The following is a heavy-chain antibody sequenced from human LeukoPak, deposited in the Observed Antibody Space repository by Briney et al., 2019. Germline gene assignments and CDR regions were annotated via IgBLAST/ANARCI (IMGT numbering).Heavy chain of an antibody. CDR3: ARAGIAVAAGGY. Sequence: GASMKVSCKASGYTFTGYYMHWVRQAPGQGLEWMGWINPNSGGTNYAQKFQGRVTMTRDTSISTAYMELSSLRSEDTAVYYCARAGIAVAAGGYWGQGTLVTVSS. D-gene: IGHD6-19*01. CDR2: INPNSGGT. V-gene: IGHV1-2*02. CDR1: GYTFTGYY. J-gene: IGHJ4*02.